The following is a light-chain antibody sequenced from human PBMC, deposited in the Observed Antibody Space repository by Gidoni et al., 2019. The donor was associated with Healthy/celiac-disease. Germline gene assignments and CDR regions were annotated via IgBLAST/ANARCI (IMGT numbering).Light chain of an antibody. J-gene: IGKJ1*01. CDR1: QGIRND. CDR3: LLNNSYPRT. V-gene: IGKV1-17*01. Sequence: DIQMTQSPSSLSASVGDGVTITRRASQGIRNDLGLYQQKPGKAPKRLIYAASSLQSGVPSRFDGGGSETEFTLTVGSLQTEDFATYYSLLNNSYPRTFGEGTKVEIK. CDR2: AAS.